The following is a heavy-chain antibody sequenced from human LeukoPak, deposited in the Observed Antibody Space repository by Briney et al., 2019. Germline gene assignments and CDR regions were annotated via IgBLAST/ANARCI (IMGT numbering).Heavy chain of an antibody. CDR1: GFTFSSYE. D-gene: IGHD1-26*01. Sequence: GGSLRLSCAASGFTFSSYEMNWVRQAPGKGLEWVGFIRSKAYGGTTEYAVSVKGRFTISRDDSKSIAYLQMNSLKTEDTAVYYCTRGRRATHDYWGQGTLVTVSS. CDR3: TRGRRATHDY. V-gene: IGHV3-49*04. J-gene: IGHJ4*02. CDR2: IRSKAYGGTT.